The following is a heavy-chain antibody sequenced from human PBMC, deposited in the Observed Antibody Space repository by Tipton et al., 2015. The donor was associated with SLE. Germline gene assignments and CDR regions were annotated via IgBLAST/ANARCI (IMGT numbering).Heavy chain of an antibody. J-gene: IGHJ4*02. CDR2: INGDGETI. D-gene: IGHD4-17*01. CDR3: ARGNYGDYDGMGEY. Sequence: SLRLSCAASGFTFNTYAMHWVRQAPGKGLVWVSRINGDGETINYADSVKGRFTISRDNAKNTVYLQMNSLRAEDTAVFYCARGNYGDYDGMGEYWGQGTLVTVSS. CDR1: GFTFNTYA. V-gene: IGHV3-74*01.